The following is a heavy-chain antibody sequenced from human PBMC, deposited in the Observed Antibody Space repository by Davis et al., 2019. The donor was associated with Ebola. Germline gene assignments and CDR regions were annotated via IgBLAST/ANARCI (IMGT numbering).Heavy chain of an antibody. Sequence: GESLKISCAASGFTFSSYEMNWVRQAPGKGLEWVSYISSSGNTIYYADSVKGRFTISRDNSKNTLYLQMNSLRAEDTAVYYCARVVYSSSWYNYWGQGTLVTVSS. CDR3: ARVVYSSSWYNY. V-gene: IGHV3-48*03. D-gene: IGHD6-13*01. J-gene: IGHJ4*02. CDR1: GFTFSSYE. CDR2: ISSSGNTI.